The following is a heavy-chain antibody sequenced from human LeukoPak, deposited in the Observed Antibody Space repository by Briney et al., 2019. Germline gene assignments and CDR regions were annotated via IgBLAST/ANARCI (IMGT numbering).Heavy chain of an antibody. CDR1: GGSFSGYY. Sequence: SETLSLTCAVYGGSFSGYYWGWIRQPPGKGLEWIGEINHSGSTNYNPSLKSRVTISVDTSKNQFSLKLSSVTAADTAVYYCARCSSGWLMSYYYGMDVWGQGTTVTVSS. D-gene: IGHD6-19*01. J-gene: IGHJ6*02. CDR3: ARCSSGWLMSYYYGMDV. CDR2: INHSGST. V-gene: IGHV4-34*01.